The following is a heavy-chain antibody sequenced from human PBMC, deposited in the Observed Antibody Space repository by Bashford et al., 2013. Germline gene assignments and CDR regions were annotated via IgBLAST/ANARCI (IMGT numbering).Heavy chain of an antibody. CDR2: IYYHGTT. CDR1: GGTINRSTFY. D-gene: IGHD6-6*01. V-gene: IGHV4-39*01. CDR3: ARIDRIAAVAF. J-gene: IGHJ1*01. Sequence: SETLSLTCTVSGGTINRSTFYWAWIRQPPGKGLQWIANIYYHGTTYYNPSLESRVTIFVDTSKNQFSLNLGSVTAADTAVYYCARIDRIAAVAFWGQGPWSPSPQ.